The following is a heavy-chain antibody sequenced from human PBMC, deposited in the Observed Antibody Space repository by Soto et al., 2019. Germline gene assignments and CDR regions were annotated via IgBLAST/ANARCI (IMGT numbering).Heavy chain of an antibody. V-gene: IGHV3-30-3*01. D-gene: IGHD5-12*01. CDR2: ISYDGSNK. CDR3: ARDYYRFNSGYGFSMDV. CDR1: GFTFSSYA. Sequence: GESLKISCAASGFTFSSYAMHWVRQAPGKGLEWVAVISYDGSNKYYADSVKGRFTISRDNSKNTPYLQMNSLRAEDTAVYYCARDYYRFNSGYGFSMDVWGQGTTVTVSS. J-gene: IGHJ6*02.